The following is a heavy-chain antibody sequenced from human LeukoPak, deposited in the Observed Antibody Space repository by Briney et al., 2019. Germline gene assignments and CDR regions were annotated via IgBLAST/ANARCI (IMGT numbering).Heavy chain of an antibody. Sequence: GGSLRLSCAASGFTFSSYSMNWVRQAPGKGLEWVSLICDDGTNKYYADSVKGRFTISRDNSKNTLYLQMNSLRAEDTAVYYCARAPRHADDYYYFMDVWGEGTTVTVS. CDR3: ARAPRHADDYYYFMDV. CDR1: GFTFSSYS. V-gene: IGHV3-33*08. J-gene: IGHJ6*03. CDR2: ICDDGTNK.